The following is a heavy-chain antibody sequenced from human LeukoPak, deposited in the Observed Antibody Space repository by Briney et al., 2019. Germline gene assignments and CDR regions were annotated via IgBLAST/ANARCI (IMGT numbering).Heavy chain of an antibody. CDR2: ISSSSTPI. J-gene: IGHJ3*02. CDR3: ARDVWLGASDI. CDR1: GFTFSSYS. V-gene: IGHV3-48*01. Sequence: PRGSLRLSSAPAGFTFSSYSTNWVSPAPGKGLGWVSYISSSSTPIYCADSVKAPFTISRDNAKNTLYLQMNSLRAEDTAVYYCARDVWLGASDIWGHGTTVTVSP. D-gene: IGHD3-10*01.